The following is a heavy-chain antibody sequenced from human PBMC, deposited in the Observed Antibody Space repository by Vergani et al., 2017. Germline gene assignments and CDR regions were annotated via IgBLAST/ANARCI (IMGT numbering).Heavy chain of an antibody. V-gene: IGHV4-61*02. Sequence: QVQLQESGPGLVKPSQTLSLTCTVSGGSISSGSYYWSWIRQPAGKGLEWIGRIYTSWSTNYNPSLKSRVTISVDTSKNQFSLKLSSVTAADTAVYYCARDRSSSRGSSYYYMDVWGKGTTVTVSS. CDR2: IYTSWST. CDR3: ARDRSSSRGSSYYYMDV. CDR1: GGSISSGSYY. J-gene: IGHJ6*03. D-gene: IGHD6-6*01.